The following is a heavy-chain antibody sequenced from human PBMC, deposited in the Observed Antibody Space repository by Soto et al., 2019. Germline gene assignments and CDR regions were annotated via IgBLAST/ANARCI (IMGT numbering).Heavy chain of an antibody. Sequence: QVQLQESGPGLVKPSQTLSLTCTVSGGSISSGGYYWSWIRQHPGKGLEWIGYIYYSGSTYYIPSLKSRVTISVDTSKNQCSLKLSSVTAADTAVYYCAREKRGYCSGGSCNEYFQHWGQGTLVTVSS. J-gene: IGHJ1*01. D-gene: IGHD2-15*01. CDR3: AREKRGYCSGGSCNEYFQH. CDR1: GGSISSGGYY. V-gene: IGHV4-31*03. CDR2: IYYSGST.